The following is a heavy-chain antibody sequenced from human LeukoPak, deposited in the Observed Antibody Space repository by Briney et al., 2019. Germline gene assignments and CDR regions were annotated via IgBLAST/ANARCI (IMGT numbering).Heavy chain of an antibody. J-gene: IGHJ1*01. CDR1: GFTFSSYA. CDR2: IWYDGSDK. CDR3: AKDLQQVTSEYFQH. Sequence: PGRSLRLSCAASGFTFSSYAMHWVRQAPGKGLEWVAFIWYDGSDKNYADSVKGRFTISRDNSKNTLYLQMSSLRAEDTAVYYCAKDLQQVTSEYFQHWGQGTLVIVSS. V-gene: IGHV3-30*04. D-gene: IGHD6-13*01.